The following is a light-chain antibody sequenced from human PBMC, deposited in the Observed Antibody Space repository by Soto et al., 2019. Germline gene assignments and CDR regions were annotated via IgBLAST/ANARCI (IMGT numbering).Light chain of an antibody. V-gene: IGKV3-20*01. CDR1: QTIRSNY. J-gene: IGKJ1*01. CDR3: QQYAGSPWT. Sequence: ETVLTQSPGTLSLSPGERATRSCRASQTIRSNYLAWYRQTPGQAPRLLIYGASNRATGIADRFSGSGSGTDFTLIISRLEPEDFALYYCQQYAGSPWTFGQGTKVEIK. CDR2: GAS.